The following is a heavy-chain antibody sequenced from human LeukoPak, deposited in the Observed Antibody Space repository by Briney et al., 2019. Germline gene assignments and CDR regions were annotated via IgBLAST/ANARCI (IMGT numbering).Heavy chain of an antibody. CDR2: ISSSSSYI. CDR1: GFTLSSYS. Sequence: PGGSLRLSCAASGFTLSSYSMNWVRQAPGKGLEMVSSISSSSSYIYYADSVKGRFTISRDNAKNSLYLQMNSLRAEDTAVYYCARDSKGATRPFDYWGQGTLVTVSS. V-gene: IGHV3-21*01. J-gene: IGHJ4*02. D-gene: IGHD1-26*01. CDR3: ARDSKGATRPFDY.